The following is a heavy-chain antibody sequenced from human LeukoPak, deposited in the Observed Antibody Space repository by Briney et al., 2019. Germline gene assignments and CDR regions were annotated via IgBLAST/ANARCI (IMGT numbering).Heavy chain of an antibody. CDR2: ISSSSSTI. V-gene: IGHV3-48*01. J-gene: IGHJ4*02. CDR3: AKYGGSYRRYYFDY. CDR1: GFTFSSYS. Sequence: GGSLRLSCAASGFTFSSYSLNWVRQAPGKGLEWVSYISSSSSTIYYADSVKGRFTISRDNSKNTLYLQMNSLRAEDTAVYYCAKYGGSYRRYYFDYWGQGTLVTVSS. D-gene: IGHD1-26*01.